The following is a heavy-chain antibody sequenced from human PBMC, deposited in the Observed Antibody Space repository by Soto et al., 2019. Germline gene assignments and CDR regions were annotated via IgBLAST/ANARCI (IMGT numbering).Heavy chain of an antibody. Sequence: GGSLRLSCAAPGFPFSSYGMHWVRQAPGKGLEWVAVIWYDGSNKYYADSVKGRFTISRDNSKNTLYLQMNSLRAEDTAVYYCAREFPYDIASYYYYGMDVWGQGTTVTVSS. V-gene: IGHV3-33*01. CDR1: GFPFSSYG. CDR2: IWYDGSNK. J-gene: IGHJ6*02. CDR3: AREFPYDIASYYYYGMDV. D-gene: IGHD3-9*01.